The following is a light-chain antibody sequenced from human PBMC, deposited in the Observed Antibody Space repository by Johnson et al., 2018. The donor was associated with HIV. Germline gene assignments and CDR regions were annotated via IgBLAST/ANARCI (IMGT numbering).Light chain of an antibody. Sequence: QSVLTQPPSVSAAPGQKVTISCSGSSSNIGNNYVSWYQQLPGTAPKLLIYENNKRPSGIPDRFSGSKSGTSATLGITGLQTGAEADYYCGTWASSLSASVFGTGTKVTVL. V-gene: IGLV1-51*02. CDR3: GTWASSLSASV. CDR2: ENN. J-gene: IGLJ1*01. CDR1: SSNIGNNY.